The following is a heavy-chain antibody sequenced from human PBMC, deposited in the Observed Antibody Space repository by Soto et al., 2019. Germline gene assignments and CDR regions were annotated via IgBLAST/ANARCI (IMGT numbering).Heavy chain of an antibody. Sequence: LKISCKGSGYSFTSYWIGWVRQMPGKGLEWMGIIYPGDSDTRYSPSFQGQVTISADKSISTAYLQWSSLKASDTAMYYCARHRHYYGSGSYLMGYYYYGMDVWGQGTTVTVSS. V-gene: IGHV5-51*01. J-gene: IGHJ6*02. CDR3: ARHRHYYGSGSYLMGYYYYGMDV. CDR2: IYPGDSDT. CDR1: GYSFTSYW. D-gene: IGHD3-10*01.